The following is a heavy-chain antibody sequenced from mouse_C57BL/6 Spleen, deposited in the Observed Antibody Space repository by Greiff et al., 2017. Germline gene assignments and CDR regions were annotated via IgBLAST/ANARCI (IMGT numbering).Heavy chain of an antibody. CDR2: IDPEDGET. CDR3: AGSDGRKEDY. D-gene: IGHD1-1*01. V-gene: IGHV14-2*01. Sequence: VQLQQSGAELVKPGASVKLSCTASGFNIKDYYMHWVKQRTEQGLEWIGRIDPEDGETKYAAKFQGKATITADTSSNTAYLQLSSLTSEDTAVYYCAGSDGRKEDYWGQGTTLTVSS. CDR1: GFNIKDYY. J-gene: IGHJ2*01.